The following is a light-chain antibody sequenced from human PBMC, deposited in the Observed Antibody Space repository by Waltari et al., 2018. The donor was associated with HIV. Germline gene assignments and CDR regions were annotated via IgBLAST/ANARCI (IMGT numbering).Light chain of an antibody. CDR3: QSADSSDTYSWV. CDR2: KDS. J-gene: IGLJ3*02. V-gene: IGLV3-25*03. CDR1: ALPKQY. Sequence: SYELTQPPSVSVSPGQTARIPCSGAALPKQYAYWYQQKPGQAPVLVIYKDSERPPGVPERFSGSSSGTTVTLTISGVQAEDEADYYCQSADSSDTYSWVFGGGTKLTVL.